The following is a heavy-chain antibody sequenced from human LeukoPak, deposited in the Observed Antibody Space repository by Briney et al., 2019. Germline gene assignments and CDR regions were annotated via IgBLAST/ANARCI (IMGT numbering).Heavy chain of an antibody. J-gene: IGHJ4*02. D-gene: IGHD3-3*01. V-gene: IGHV3-21*04. Sequence: GGSLRLSCAASGFTFSSYSMNWVRQAPGKGLEWVSSISSSSSYIYYADSVKGRFTISRDNSKNTLYLQMNSLRAEDTAVYYCAKTIFGVVDPFDYWGQGTLVTVSS. CDR1: GFTFSSYS. CDR3: AKTIFGVVDPFDY. CDR2: ISSSSSYI.